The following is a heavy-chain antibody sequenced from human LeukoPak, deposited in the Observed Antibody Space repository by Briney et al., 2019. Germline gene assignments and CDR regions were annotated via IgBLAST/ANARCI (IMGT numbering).Heavy chain of an antibody. CDR2: IYYSGST. V-gene: IGHV4-59*12. D-gene: IGHD1-1*01. J-gene: IGHJ3*02. CDR1: GGSISSYY. CDR3: VRDPEYDRNAGALDI. Sequence: SETLSLTCTVSGGSISSYYWSWIRQPPGKGLEWIGYIYYSGSTNYNPSLKSRVTISVDTSKNQFSLTLSSVTAADTAIYYCVRDPEYDRNAGALDIWGQGTMVTVSS.